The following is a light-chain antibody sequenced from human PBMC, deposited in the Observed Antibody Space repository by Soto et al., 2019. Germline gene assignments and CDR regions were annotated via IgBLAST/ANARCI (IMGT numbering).Light chain of an antibody. CDR1: TSDVGGYKY. CDR2: EVN. J-gene: IGLJ1*01. Sequence: QSALTQPPSASGSPGQSVTISCTGTTSDVGGYKYVSWYQQHPGKAPKLMVYEVNTRPSGVPDRFSGSKSGNTASLTVSGLQAEDESDYYCCSYAGNNNYVFGTGTKRTVL. CDR3: CSYAGNNNYV. V-gene: IGLV2-8*01.